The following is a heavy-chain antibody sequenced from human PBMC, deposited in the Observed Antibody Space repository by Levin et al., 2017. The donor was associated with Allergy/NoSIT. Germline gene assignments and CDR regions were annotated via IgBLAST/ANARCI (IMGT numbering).Heavy chain of an antibody. V-gene: IGHV4-39*02. CDR3: ARLFNGCPGDI. CDR1: GGSISTSTYH. CDR2: IYYRGNV. D-gene: IGHD5-24*01. J-gene: IGHJ3*02. Sequence: SETLSLTCTVSGGSISTSTYHWGWIRQPPGKGLEWIGSIYYRGNVYYSPSLESRVTLFVDTSNNHFSLKLRSVTAADPAMYYCARLFNGCPGDIWGQGTMVTVSS.